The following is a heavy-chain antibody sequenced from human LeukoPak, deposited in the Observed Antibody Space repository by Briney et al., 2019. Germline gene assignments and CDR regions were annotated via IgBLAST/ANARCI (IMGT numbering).Heavy chain of an antibody. CDR3: ARDWNYFSC. J-gene: IGHJ4*02. D-gene: IGHD1-1*01. Sequence: GGSLRLSCAASGFTFSSYSMNWVRQAPGKGQEWVSSISSNSGSIYYADSVKGRFTISRDNAKNSVYLQMNSLRAEDTAVYYRARDWNYFSCWGQGTLVTVSS. CDR2: ISSNSGSI. V-gene: IGHV3-21*01. CDR1: GFTFSSYS.